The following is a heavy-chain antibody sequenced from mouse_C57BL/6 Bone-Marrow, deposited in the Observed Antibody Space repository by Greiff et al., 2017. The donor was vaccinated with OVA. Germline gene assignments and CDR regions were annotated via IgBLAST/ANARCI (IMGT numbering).Heavy chain of an antibody. V-gene: IGHV2-9-1*01. J-gene: IGHJ1*03. Sequence: VKVEESGPGLVAPSQSLSITCTVSGFSLTSYAISWVRQPPGKGLEWLGVIWTGGGTNYNSALKSRLSISKDNSKSQVFLKMNSLQTDDTARYYCASRYYGSSYWYFDVWGTGTTVTVSS. D-gene: IGHD1-1*01. CDR1: GFSLTSYA. CDR3: ASRYYGSSYWYFDV. CDR2: IWTGGGT.